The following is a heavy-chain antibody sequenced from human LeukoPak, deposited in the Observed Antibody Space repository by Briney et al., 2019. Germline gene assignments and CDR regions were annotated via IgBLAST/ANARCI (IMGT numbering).Heavy chain of an antibody. D-gene: IGHD2-21*02. V-gene: IGHV1-2*02. CDR1: GYTFTGYY. CDR2: INPNSGGT. J-gene: IGHJ4*02. CDR3: ARVVTATYFDY. Sequence: GASVKVSCKASGYTFTGYYMHWVRQAPGQGLEWMGWINPNSGGTNYAQKCQGRVTMTRDTSISTAYMELSRLRSDDTAVYYCARVVTATYFDYWGQGTLVTVSS.